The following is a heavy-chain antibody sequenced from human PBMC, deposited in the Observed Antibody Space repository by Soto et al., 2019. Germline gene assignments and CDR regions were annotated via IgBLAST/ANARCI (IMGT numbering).Heavy chain of an antibody. J-gene: IGHJ6*01. Sequence: QVQLVQSGLEVKKPGPRVRDPGKLSEGTFGGHAISWVGRAPGQGLEWMGGVIPIPGTGSYAQKFKGRVTIAADESTSTADMELSSLRSEDTAVYYCARSQGSSTSLEIYYYYYYGMDVWGQGTTVTVSS. CDR2: VIPIPGTG. CDR3: ARSQGSSTSLEIYYYYYYGMDV. V-gene: IGHV1-69*01. D-gene: IGHD2-2*01. CDR1: EGTFGGHA.